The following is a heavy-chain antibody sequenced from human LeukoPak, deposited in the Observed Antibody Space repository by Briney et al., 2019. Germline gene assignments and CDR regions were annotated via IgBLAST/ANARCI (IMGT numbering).Heavy chain of an antibody. J-gene: IGHJ6*03. CDR1: GGSISSGSYY. D-gene: IGHD3-3*01. CDR3: ARVKGFTIFGVDPYYYYMDV. V-gene: IGHV4-61*02. Sequence: PSETLSLTCTVSGGSISSGSYYWSWIRQPAGKGLEWIGRIYTSGSTNYNPSLKSRVTISVDTSKNQLSLKLSSVTAADTAVYYCARVKGFTIFGVDPYYYYMDVWGKGTTVTVSS. CDR2: IYTSGST.